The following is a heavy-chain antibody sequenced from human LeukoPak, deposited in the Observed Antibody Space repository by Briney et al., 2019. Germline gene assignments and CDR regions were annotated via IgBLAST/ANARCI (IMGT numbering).Heavy chain of an antibody. J-gene: IGHJ3*01. V-gene: IGHV4-34*01. CDR1: GGSFSGYY. CDR3: ANPYYYDSSGYRL. Sequence: SETLSLTCAVYGGSFSGYYWSWLRQPPGKGLEWIGEINHSGSTNYNPSLKRGVTISVDTSKNQFSLKLSSVTAADTAVYYCANPYYYDSSGYRLWGQGTMVTVSS. D-gene: IGHD3-22*01. CDR2: INHSGST.